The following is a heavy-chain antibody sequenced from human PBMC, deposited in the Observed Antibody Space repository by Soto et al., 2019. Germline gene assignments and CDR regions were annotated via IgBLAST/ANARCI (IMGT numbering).Heavy chain of an antibody. Sequence: GGSLRLSCAASGFTFSSFAMSWVRQAPGKGLEWVSAISGSGDSTYIADSVKGRFTMSRDNSKNTLNLQMNSLRAEDTAIYYCAKNAGSAYHYALDVWGQGTTVTVSS. CDR3: AKNAGSAYHYALDV. J-gene: IGHJ6*02. V-gene: IGHV3-23*01. CDR1: GFTFSSFA. D-gene: IGHD5-12*01. CDR2: ISGSGDST.